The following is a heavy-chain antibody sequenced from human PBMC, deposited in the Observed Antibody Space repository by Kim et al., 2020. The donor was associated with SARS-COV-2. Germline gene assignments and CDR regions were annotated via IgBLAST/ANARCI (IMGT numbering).Heavy chain of an antibody. J-gene: IGHJ3*02. D-gene: IGHD3-10*01. V-gene: IGHV3-72*01. CDR3: TRVLLGSYDAFDI. Sequence: DYAASVAGRFTISREDSKKSAFLQMNSLETEDTAVYYCTRVLLGSYDAFDIWGQGTMVTVSS.